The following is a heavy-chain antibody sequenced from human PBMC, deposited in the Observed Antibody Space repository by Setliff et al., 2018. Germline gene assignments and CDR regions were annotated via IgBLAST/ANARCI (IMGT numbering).Heavy chain of an antibody. J-gene: IGHJ5*02. CDR1: GYTFTSYA. D-gene: IGHD2-15*01. V-gene: IGHV1-3*01. CDR2: INAGNGNT. CDR3: ARSGVRYCSGGSCFWWFDP. Sequence: ASVKVSCKASGYTFTSYAMHWVRQAPGQRLEWMGWINAGNGNTKYSQKFQGRVTITRDTSASTAYMELSSLRSEDTAVYYCARSGVRYCSGGSCFWWFDPWGQGTLVTVSS.